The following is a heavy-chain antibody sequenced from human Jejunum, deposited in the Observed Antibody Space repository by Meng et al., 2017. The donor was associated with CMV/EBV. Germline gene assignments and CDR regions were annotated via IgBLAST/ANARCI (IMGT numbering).Heavy chain of an antibody. CDR3: ARFTAPTDY. Sequence: SCKASGYPFTGYYIYWVRQAPGQGPEWMGWINPNSGGTEYAQKFQGRVTMTRDTSISTAYMELSRLRSDDTAVYYCARFTAPTDYWGQGTLVTVSS. V-gene: IGHV1-2*02. J-gene: IGHJ4*02. CDR1: GYPFTGYY. CDR2: INPNSGGT.